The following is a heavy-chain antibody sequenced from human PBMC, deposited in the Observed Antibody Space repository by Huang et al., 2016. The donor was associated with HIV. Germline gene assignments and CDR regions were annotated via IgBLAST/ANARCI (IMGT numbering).Heavy chain of an antibody. Sequence: VESGGDAVQSGRSLRLSCRGSGFIFNDFAINWFRQSPRKGLEWIGFVRSMAFGGASKRAPSGKDRFSVSRDEAKNVAFLQMENLQVDDTAVYYCSPTGDDYFYYYMDVWGNGTTVIVS. V-gene: IGHV3-49*03. D-gene: IGHD4-17*01. CDR2: VRSMAFGGAS. CDR1: GFIFNDFA. J-gene: IGHJ6*03. CDR3: SPTGDDYFYYYMDV.